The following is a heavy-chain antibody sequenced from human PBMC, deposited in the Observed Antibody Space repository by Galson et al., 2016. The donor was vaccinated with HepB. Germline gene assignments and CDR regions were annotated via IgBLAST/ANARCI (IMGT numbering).Heavy chain of an antibody. Sequence: SLRLSCAASGFTVNSYGVHWVRQTPGKRLEWMAVMSYDGSTKKYADSVKGRFTISRDNSKNTVYLQMNRLRPEDTAVYYCAREVQSDDFWRGCTLSYYGMDVWGQATAVTVPS. CDR2: MSYDGSTK. D-gene: IGHD3-3*01. V-gene: IGHV3-30*03. CDR1: GFTVNSYG. CDR3: AREVQSDDFWRGCTLSYYGMDV. J-gene: IGHJ6*02.